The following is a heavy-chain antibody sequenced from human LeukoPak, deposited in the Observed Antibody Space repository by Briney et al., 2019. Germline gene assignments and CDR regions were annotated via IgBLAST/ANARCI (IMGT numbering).Heavy chain of an antibody. Sequence: NPGGSLRLSCAASGFTFSSYSMNWDRQAPGKGLEWVSSISSSSSYIYYADSVKGRFTISRDNAKNSLYLQMNSLRAEDTAVYYCARGKSTSCCFDIWGQGTMVTVSS. V-gene: IGHV3-21*01. CDR2: ISSSSSYI. CDR3: ARGKSTSCCFDI. J-gene: IGHJ3*02. CDR1: GFTFSSYS. D-gene: IGHD2-2*01.